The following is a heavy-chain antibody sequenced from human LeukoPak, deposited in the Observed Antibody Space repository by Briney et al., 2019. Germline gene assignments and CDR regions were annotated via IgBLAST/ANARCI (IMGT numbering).Heavy chain of an antibody. CDR3: ARGTREYYYDSSGYLNFDY. Sequence: GGSLRLSCAASGFTFSSHWVHWVRQAPGKGLVWVSRINGDGSNTTYADSVKGRFTTSRDNAKNTLYLQMNSLRAEDTAVYYCARGTREYYYDSSGYLNFDYWGQGTLVTVSS. CDR1: GFTFSSHW. D-gene: IGHD3-22*01. J-gene: IGHJ4*02. CDR2: INGDGSNT. V-gene: IGHV3-74*03.